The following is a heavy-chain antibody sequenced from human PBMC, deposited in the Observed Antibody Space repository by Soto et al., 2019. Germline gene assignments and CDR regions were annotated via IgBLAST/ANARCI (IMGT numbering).Heavy chain of an antibody. CDR2: IIPIFGTA. Sequence: QVQLVQSGAEVRKPGSSVKVSCKASGGTFSRHAISWVRQAPGQGLEWMGGIIPIFGTANYAQKFQGRVTITADKSTSTAYMELSSLRSDDTAVYYCAREGLGGYNVNYFDYWGQGTLVTVSS. D-gene: IGHD5-12*01. J-gene: IGHJ4*02. V-gene: IGHV1-69*06. CDR1: GGTFSRHA. CDR3: AREGLGGYNVNYFDY.